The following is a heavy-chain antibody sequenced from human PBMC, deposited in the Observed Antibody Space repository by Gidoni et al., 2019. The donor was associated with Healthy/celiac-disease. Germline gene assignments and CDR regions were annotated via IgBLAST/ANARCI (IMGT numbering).Heavy chain of an antibody. V-gene: IGHV4-34*01. CDR1: GGSFSGYF. Sequence: QVQLQQSGAGLFKPSETLSLTAAVSGGSFSGYFWSWSRHPPGKGREWIGEINHSGITNYNPSLKSRVTISVDTSKNQFSLKLSSVTAADTAVYYCARGGLYSSSLNLRGWFDPWGQGTLVTVSS. J-gene: IGHJ5*02. D-gene: IGHD6-13*01. CDR3: ARGGLYSSSLNLRGWFDP. CDR2: INHSGIT.